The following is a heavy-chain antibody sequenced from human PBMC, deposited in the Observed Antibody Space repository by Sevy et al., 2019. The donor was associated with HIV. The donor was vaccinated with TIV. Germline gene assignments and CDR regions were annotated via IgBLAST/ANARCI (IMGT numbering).Heavy chain of an antibody. D-gene: IGHD2-2*01. CDR3: ARAVDKTFDY. Sequence: GGSLRLSCAASGFTFSDYYMSWIRQPPGKGLEWVSHISSSGTTIYYADSMKGRLTISRGNAKNALYLQMNSLRAEDTAVYYCARAVDKTFDYWGQGTLVTVSS. CDR1: GFTFSDYY. CDR2: ISSSGTTI. J-gene: IGHJ4*02. V-gene: IGHV3-11*01.